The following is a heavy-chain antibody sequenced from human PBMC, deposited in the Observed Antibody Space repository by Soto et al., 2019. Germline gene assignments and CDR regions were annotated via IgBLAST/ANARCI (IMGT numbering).Heavy chain of an antibody. J-gene: IGHJ6*02. D-gene: IGHD6-19*01. V-gene: IGHV4-4*07. CDR1: GGSISSYY. CDR3: ARDHRPNHSSGWFLPWYYYGMDV. Sequence: SETLSLTCTVSGGSISSYYWSWIRQPAGKGLEWIGRIYTSGSTNYNPSLKSRVTMSVDTSKNQFSLKLSSVTAADTAVYYCARDHRPNHSSGWFLPWYYYGMDVWGQGTTVTAP. CDR2: IYTSGST.